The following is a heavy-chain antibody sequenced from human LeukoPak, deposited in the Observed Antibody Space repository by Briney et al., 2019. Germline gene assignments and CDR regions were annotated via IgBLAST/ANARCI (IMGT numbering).Heavy chain of an antibody. D-gene: IGHD1-1*01. CDR1: GGSISRYY. V-gene: IGHV4-59*01. Sequence: KPSETLSLTCTVSGGSISRYYWSWIREPPGKGLEWIGYIYYSGSTNYNPSLKSRVTISVDTSKNQFSLKLSSVTAADTAVYYCARDSRYNWNDTAFDPWGQGTLVTVSS. J-gene: IGHJ5*02. CDR3: ARDSRYNWNDTAFDP. CDR2: IYYSGST.